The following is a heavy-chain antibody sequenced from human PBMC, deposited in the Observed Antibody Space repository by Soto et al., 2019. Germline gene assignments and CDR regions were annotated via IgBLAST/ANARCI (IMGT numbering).Heavy chain of an antibody. CDR2: ISAYNGNT. D-gene: IGHD2-2*02. Sequence: QVQLVQSGAEVKKPGASVKVSCKASGYTFTSYGISWVRQAPGQGIEWVGWISAYNGNTNYAQKLQGRDTMTTDTSTRTAYMELRRLRSDDTGVYYCARDGYSGNVAYWGQGTLVTVSS. J-gene: IGHJ4*02. V-gene: IGHV1-18*01. CDR3: ARDGYSGNVAY. CDR1: GYTFTSYG.